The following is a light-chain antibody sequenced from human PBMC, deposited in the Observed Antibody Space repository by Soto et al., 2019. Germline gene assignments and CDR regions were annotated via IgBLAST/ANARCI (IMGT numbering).Light chain of an antibody. J-gene: IGLJ2*01. Sequence: QSVLTQPPSMSGAPGQRVTISCTGSSSNIGAGYDVHWYQQLPGTAPKLLIYGHSNRPSGVPDRFSGSKSGTSASLAITGLQAEDEADYYCQSSDSSLSGSVFGGGTKLTVL. CDR1: SSNIGAGYD. V-gene: IGLV1-40*01. CDR3: QSSDSSLSGSV. CDR2: GHS.